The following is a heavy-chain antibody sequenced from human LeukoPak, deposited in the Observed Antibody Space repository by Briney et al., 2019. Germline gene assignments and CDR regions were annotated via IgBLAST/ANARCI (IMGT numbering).Heavy chain of an antibody. Sequence: GGSLRLSCAASGFTFSRNAMNWVRQAPGKGLEWVASISGNGAGTYYADSVKGRFNISRDNSKNTLYLQMNSLRTEDTAAYYCAKDANYFHSGSYLIPFDFWGQGTLVTVSS. CDR2: ISGNGAGT. V-gene: IGHV3-23*01. CDR3: AKDANYFHSGSYLIPFDF. J-gene: IGHJ4*02. CDR1: GFTFSRNA. D-gene: IGHD1-26*01.